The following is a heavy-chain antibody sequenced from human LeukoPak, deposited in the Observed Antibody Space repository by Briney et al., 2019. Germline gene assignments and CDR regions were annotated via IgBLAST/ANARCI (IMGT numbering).Heavy chain of an antibody. D-gene: IGHD2-2*01. V-gene: IGHV3-11*01. J-gene: IGHJ6*02. CDR3: AKDLSRLYYYYGMDV. Sequence: KTGGSLRLSCAASGFTFSDYYMSWIRQAPGKGLEWVSYISSSGSTIYYADSVKGRFTISRDNSKNTLYLQMNSLRAEDTAVYCCAKDLSRLYYYYGMDVWGQGTTVTVSS. CDR2: ISSSGSTI. CDR1: GFTFSDYY.